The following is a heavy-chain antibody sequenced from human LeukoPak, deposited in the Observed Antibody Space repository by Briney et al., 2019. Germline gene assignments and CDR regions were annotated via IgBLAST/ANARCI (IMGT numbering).Heavy chain of an antibody. D-gene: IGHD3-16*01. Sequence: GGSLRLPCAASGLTFRSHAMRWVRPAPGKGLEWVSVISGSGGSTYYADSVKGRFTISRNNSKNMLYLQMNSLRAENTAVYYGAKTPTGAIWGSYSNNYCCQGTLVTVSS. J-gene: IGHJ4*02. CDR3: AKTPTGAIWGSYSNNY. CDR1: GLTFRSHA. V-gene: IGHV3-23*01. CDR2: ISGSGGST.